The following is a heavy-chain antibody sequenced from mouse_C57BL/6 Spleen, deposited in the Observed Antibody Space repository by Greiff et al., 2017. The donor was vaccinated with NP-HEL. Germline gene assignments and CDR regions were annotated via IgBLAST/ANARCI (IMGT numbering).Heavy chain of an antibody. CDR2: ISNGGGST. Sequence: EVKVVESGGGLVQPGGSLKLSCAASGFTFSDYYMYWVRQTPEKRLEWVAYISNGGGSTYYPDTVKGRFTISRDNAKNTLYLQMSRLKSEDTAMYYCARRGNYDYDGDPFYAMDYWGQGTSVTVSS. J-gene: IGHJ4*01. D-gene: IGHD2-4*01. V-gene: IGHV5-12*01. CDR3: ARRGNYDYDGDPFYAMDY. CDR1: GFTFSDYY.